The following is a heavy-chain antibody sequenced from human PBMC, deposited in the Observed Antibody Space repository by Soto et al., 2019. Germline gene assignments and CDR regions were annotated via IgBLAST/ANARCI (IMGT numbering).Heavy chain of an antibody. CDR2: ISGHNGNT. V-gene: IGHV1-18*04. J-gene: IGHJ4*02. Sequence: QVQLVQSGAEVKKPGASVKVSCKASGYSFTSYGISWVRQAPGQGPEWMGWISGHNGNTNHPQSLQGRVTMTTDTSRNTAYMELRSLRSDDTAVYYCARHRFNYYDETVYYYFDYWGQGTLVTVSS. CDR3: ARHRFNYYDETVYYYFDY. D-gene: IGHD3-22*01. CDR1: GYSFTSYG.